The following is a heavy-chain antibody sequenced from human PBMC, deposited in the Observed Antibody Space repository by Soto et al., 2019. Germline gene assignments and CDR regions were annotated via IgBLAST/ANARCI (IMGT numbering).Heavy chain of an antibody. D-gene: IGHD3-22*01. V-gene: IGHV1-58*01. CDR3: AASGYYDSSGYYFDY. J-gene: IGHJ4*02. CDR2: IVVGSGNT. Sequence: ASVKVSCKASGFTFTSSAVQWVRQARGQRLEWIGWIVVGSGNTNYAQKFQERVTITRDMSTSTAYMELSSLRSEDTAVYYCAASGYYDSSGYYFDYWGQGTLVTVSS. CDR1: GFTFTSSA.